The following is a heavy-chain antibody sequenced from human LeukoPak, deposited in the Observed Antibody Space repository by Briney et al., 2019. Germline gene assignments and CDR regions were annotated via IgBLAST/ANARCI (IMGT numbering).Heavy chain of an antibody. CDR1: GFTFSSND. CDR3: ARTDPGSGYDFVGRWGYYYYGMDV. Sequence: GGSLRLSCTGSGFTFSSNDMSWVRQPPGKGLEWVSYISITSKTIKYADSVKGRFTISRDNAKNSLYLQMNSLRAEDTAVYYCARTDPGSGYDFVGRWGYYYYGMDVWGQGTTVTVSS. D-gene: IGHD5-12*01. V-gene: IGHV3-48*01. J-gene: IGHJ6*02. CDR2: ISITSKTI.